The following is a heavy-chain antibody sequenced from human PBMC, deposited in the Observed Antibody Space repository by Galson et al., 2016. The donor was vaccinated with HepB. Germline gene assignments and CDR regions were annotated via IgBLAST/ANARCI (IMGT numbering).Heavy chain of an antibody. CDR2: IYWDDDK. Sequence: PALVKPTQTLRLTCTVSGFSLNTTTVGVGWIRQPPGQALEWLALIYWDDDKRYSPSLKSRLTITKDTSKSQVFLTMTNMDPVDTATYYSARGRTDVSGYRNFDSWGQGILVTVSS. J-gene: IGHJ4*02. CDR1: GFSLNTTTVG. V-gene: IGHV2-5*02. CDR3: ARGRTDVSGYRNFDS. D-gene: IGHD3-22*01.